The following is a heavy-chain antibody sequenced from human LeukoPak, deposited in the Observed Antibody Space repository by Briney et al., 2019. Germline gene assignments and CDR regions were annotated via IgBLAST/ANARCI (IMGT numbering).Heavy chain of an antibody. D-gene: IGHD3-22*01. J-gene: IGHJ4*02. CDR2: ISNNGGYT. CDR1: GFTFSCSA. Sequence: GGSLRLSCAASGFTFSCSAMSWVRQAPGKGLEWVSAISNNGGYTYYADSVQGRFTISRDNSKSTLCLQMNSLRAEDTAVYYCARAADSSGYYDYWGQGTLVTVSS. CDR3: ARAADSSGYYDY. V-gene: IGHV3-23*01.